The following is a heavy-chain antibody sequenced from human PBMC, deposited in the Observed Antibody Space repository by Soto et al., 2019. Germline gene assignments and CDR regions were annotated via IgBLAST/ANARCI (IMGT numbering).Heavy chain of an antibody. Sequence: GGSLRLSCAASGFTFSNAWMSWVRQAPGKGLEWVGRIKSKTDGGTTDYAAPVKGRFTISRDDSKNTLYLQMNSLKTEDTAVYYCTTVFRRSRFAFDIWGQGTMVTVSS. CDR1: GFTFSNAW. D-gene: IGHD3-3*01. V-gene: IGHV3-15*01. CDR3: TTVFRRSRFAFDI. CDR2: IKSKTDGGTT. J-gene: IGHJ3*02.